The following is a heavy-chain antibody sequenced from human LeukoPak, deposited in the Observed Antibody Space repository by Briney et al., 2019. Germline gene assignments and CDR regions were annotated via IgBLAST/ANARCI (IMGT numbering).Heavy chain of an antibody. V-gene: IGHV5-51*01. J-gene: IGHJ5*02. CDR3: ARRLGGDILTGYSDH. CDR2: IYPGDSDT. D-gene: IGHD3-9*01. CDR1: GYSFISYW. Sequence: PGESLKISCKGSGYSFISYWIGWVRQMPGKGLEWMGIIYPGDSDTRYSPSLQGQVTISADKSISTAYLQWSSLKASDTAMYYCARRLGGDILTGYSDHWGQGTLVTVSS.